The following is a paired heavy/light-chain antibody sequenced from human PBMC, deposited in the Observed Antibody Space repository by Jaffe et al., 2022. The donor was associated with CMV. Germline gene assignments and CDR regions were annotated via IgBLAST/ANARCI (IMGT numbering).Heavy chain of an antibody. D-gene: IGHD2-8*01. Sequence: QVQLVESGGGVVQPGTALRLSCVASGIIFSRSGMHWVRQAPGKGLEWVAVISWDGTKEYYADSVKGRFTISRDNSKNMIHLQMNSLRAEDTAVYYCAKDKGVRYFDYWGQGTLVTVSS. CDR3: AKDKGVRYFDY. CDR1: GIIFSRSG. J-gene: IGHJ4*02. CDR2: ISWDGTKE. V-gene: IGHV3-30*18.
Light chain of an antibody. CDR1: QSVNTY. Sequence: EIVLTQSPVTLSLSPGERATLSCRASQSVNTYLAWYLQKPGQAPRLLIYEASNRATGIPARFSGSGSGTDFTLTISSLEPEDFGVYYCQQCSNWPSLTFGGGTKVEIK. CDR2: EAS. CDR3: QQCSNWPSLT. J-gene: IGKJ4*01. V-gene: IGKV3-11*01.